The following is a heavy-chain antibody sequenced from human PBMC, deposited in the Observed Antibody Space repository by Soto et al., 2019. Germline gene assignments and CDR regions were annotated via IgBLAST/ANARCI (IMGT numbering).Heavy chain of an antibody. CDR1: GITFSGCA. CDR2: ISGSGGST. J-gene: IGHJ1*01. D-gene: IGHD2-8*01. Sequence: GGSLGLSCAASGITFSGCAMSWAHHAPGKGLEWVSAISGSGGSTYYPDPQKGRFTLSKDNSKNTLYLPMKSLRAEDTAVYNCAIFRNIVLPGPFQHRRQRTLLPVS. CDR3: AIFRNIVLPGPFQH. V-gene: IGHV3-23*01.